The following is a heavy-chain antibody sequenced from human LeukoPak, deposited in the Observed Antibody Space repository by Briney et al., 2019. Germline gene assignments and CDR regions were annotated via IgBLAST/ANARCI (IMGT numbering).Heavy chain of an antibody. CDR3: ARVVKFWSPFDY. CDR1: GFTFSSYA. CDR2: ISYDGSNK. J-gene: IGHJ4*02. Sequence: GGSLRLSCPASGFTFSSYAMHWVRQAPGKGLEWVAVISYDGSNKYYADSMRGRFTISRDNSKNTLYLQMNSLRAEDTAVYYCARVVKFWSPFDYWGQGTLVTVSS. V-gene: IGHV3-30-3*01. D-gene: IGHD2/OR15-2a*01.